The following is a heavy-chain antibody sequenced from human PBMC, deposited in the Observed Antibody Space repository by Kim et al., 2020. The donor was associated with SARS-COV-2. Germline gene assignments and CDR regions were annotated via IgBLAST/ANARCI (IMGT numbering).Heavy chain of an antibody. D-gene: IGHD3-10*02. J-gene: IGHJ6*02. Sequence: GGSLRLSCAASGFTFSSYAMHWVRQAPGKGLEWVAVISYDGSNKYYADSVKGRFTISRDNSKNTLYLQMNSLRAEDTAVYYCARDFFGLFGQPSYGMDVWGQGTTVTVSS. V-gene: IGHV3-30*04. CDR2: ISYDGSNK. CDR3: ARDFFGLFGQPSYGMDV. CDR1: GFTFSSYA.